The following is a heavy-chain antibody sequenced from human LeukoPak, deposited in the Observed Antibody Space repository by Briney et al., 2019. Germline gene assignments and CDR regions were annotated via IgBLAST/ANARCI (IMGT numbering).Heavy chain of an antibody. CDR3: ASVYGSGSYFHYYYGIDV. J-gene: IGHJ6*02. V-gene: IGHV3-48*03. CDR2: FSSRGSTI. D-gene: IGHD3-10*01. CDR1: GFPFSSYE. Sequence: GGSLRLSCAASGFPFSSYEMKWVRLAQGKGLEWVSYFSSRGSTIYYADTVKGRFTISRDNAKNSLYLQMNSLRAEDTAVYYCASVYGSGSYFHYYYGIDVWGQGTTVTVSS.